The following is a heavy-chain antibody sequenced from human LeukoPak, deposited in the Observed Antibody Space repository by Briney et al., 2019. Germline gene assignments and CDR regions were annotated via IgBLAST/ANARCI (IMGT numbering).Heavy chain of an antibody. CDR2: IYYSGST. Sequence: PSETLSLTCTVSGGSISSYYWSWIRQPPGKGLEWIGYIYYSGSTNYNPSLKSRVTISVDTSKNQFSLKLSSVTAADTAMYYCARHWDSSAYLNWFDPWGQGTLASVSS. V-gene: IGHV4-59*08. CDR3: ARHWDSSAYLNWFDP. J-gene: IGHJ5*02. D-gene: IGHD3-22*01. CDR1: GGSISSYY.